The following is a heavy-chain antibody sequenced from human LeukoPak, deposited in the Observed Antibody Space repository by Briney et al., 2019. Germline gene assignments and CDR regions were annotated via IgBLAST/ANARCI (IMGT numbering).Heavy chain of an antibody. J-gene: IGHJ6*02. Sequence: GGSLRLSCAASGFTFSSYAMHWVRQAPGKGLEWVAVISYDGSNNYYADSVKGRFTISRDNSKNTLFLQMNSLRADDTAVFYCARVSSKMLSKGNYYYYDMDVWGQGTTVTVSS. CDR2: ISYDGSNN. CDR3: ARVSSKMLSKGNYYYYDMDV. V-gene: IGHV3-30-3*01. D-gene: IGHD3-16*02. CDR1: GFTFSSYA.